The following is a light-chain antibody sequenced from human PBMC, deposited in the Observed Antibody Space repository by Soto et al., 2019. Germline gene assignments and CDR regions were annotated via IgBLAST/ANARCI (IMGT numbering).Light chain of an antibody. Sequence: IVMTVSLATLSVTTGERATLSCRASQSVSSNLAWYQQKPGQAPRLLIYGASTRATGIPARFSGSGSGTDFTLTISSLQPEDSATYYCQQYDSYSWTFGQGTKA. CDR1: QSVSSN. J-gene: IGKJ1*01. V-gene: IGKV3D-15*01. CDR2: GAS. CDR3: QQYDSYSWT.